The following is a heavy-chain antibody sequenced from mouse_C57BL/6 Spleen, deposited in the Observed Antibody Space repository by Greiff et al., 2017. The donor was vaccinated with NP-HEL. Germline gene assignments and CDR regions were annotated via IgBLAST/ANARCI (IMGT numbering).Heavy chain of an antibody. CDR1: GFSFNTYA. CDR3: VGEIYSYFDY. Sequence: EVQLVESGGGLVQPKGSLKLSCAASGFSFNTYAMNWVRQAPGKGLEWVARIRSKSNNYATYYADSVKDRFTISRDDSESMLYLQMNNLKTEDTAMYYCVGEIYSYFDYWGQGTTLTVSS. J-gene: IGHJ2*01. CDR2: IRSKSNNYAT. V-gene: IGHV10-1*01. D-gene: IGHD2-1*01.